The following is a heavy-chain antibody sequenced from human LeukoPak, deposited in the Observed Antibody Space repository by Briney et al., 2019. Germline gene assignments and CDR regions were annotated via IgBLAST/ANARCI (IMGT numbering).Heavy chain of an antibody. Sequence: PSETLSLTCAVYGGSFSGYYWSWIRQPPGKGLEWIGEINHSGSTNYNPSLKSRVTISVDTSKSQFSLKLSSVTAADTAVYYCARRRSYSYGYRYNWFDPWGQGTLVTVSS. D-gene: IGHD5-18*01. CDR1: GGSFSGYY. V-gene: IGHV4-34*01. CDR2: INHSGST. CDR3: ARRRSYSYGYRYNWFDP. J-gene: IGHJ5*02.